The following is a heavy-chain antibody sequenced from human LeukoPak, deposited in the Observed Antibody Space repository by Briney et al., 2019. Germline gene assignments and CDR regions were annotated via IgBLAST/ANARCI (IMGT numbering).Heavy chain of an antibody. J-gene: IGHJ2*01. CDR1: GFTFSSHA. CDR2: ISGSGASI. CDR3: ARSDYDTSKFDL. D-gene: IGHD3-22*01. V-gene: IGHV3-23*01. Sequence: SGGSLRLSCVVSGFTFSSHAMSWVRQAPGKGLEWVSVISGSGASIDYADSVKGRFTLSRDNSENSVFLQMDSLRAKDTAVYYCARSDYDTSKFDLWGRGTLVTVSS.